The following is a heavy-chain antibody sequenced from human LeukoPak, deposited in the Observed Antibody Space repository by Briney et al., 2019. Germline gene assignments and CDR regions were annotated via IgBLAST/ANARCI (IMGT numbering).Heavy chain of an antibody. CDR1: GYTFTSYD. Sequence: ASVKVSCKASGYTFTSYDINWVRQATGQGLEWMGWMNPNSGNTGYAQKFQGRVTMTRNTSISTAYMELSSLRSEDTAVYYCARGAVLLWFGEGKNCFDYWGQGTLVTVSS. D-gene: IGHD3-10*01. CDR3: ARGAVLLWFGEGKNCFDY. V-gene: IGHV1-8*01. CDR2: MNPNSGNT. J-gene: IGHJ4*02.